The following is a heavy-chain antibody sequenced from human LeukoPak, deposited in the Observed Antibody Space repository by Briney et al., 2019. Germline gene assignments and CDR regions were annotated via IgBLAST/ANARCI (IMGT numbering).Heavy chain of an antibody. CDR2: ISGDGRST. CDR3: AKDPGYATYYFDY. V-gene: IGHV3-43*02. Sequence: GGSLRLSCVASGFIFDDYAMHWVRQAPGKGLEWVSLISGDGRSTYYAESVKGRFTISRDNSKNSLYLQMNSLRTEDTAFYYCAKDPGYATYYFDYWGQGTLVTVSS. J-gene: IGHJ4*02. CDR1: GFIFDDYA. D-gene: IGHD5-12*01.